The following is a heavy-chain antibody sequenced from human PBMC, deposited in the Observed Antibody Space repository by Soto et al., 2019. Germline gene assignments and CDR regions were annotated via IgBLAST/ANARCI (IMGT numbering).Heavy chain of an antibody. CDR3: ARRGAYSQSIVL. V-gene: IGHV4-30-2*01. CDR1: GGSISSGGYS. J-gene: IGHJ5*02. CDR2: IYHSGST. D-gene: IGHD2-21*01. Sequence: SETLSLTCAVSGGSISSGGYSWSWIRQPPGKGLEWIGYIYHSGSTYYNPSLKSRVTISVDRSKNQFSLRLTSVTAADSAVYDFARRGAYSQSIVLWGPGPLLTLSS.